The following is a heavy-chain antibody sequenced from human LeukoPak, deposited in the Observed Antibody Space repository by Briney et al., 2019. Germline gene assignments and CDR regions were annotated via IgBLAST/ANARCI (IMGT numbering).Heavy chain of an antibody. J-gene: IGHJ4*02. Sequence: SETLSLTCTVSGGSISSGSNYWGWIRQPPGKGLEWIGSIYYSGSTYYNPSLKSRVTISVDTSKNQFSLKLSSATAADTAVYYCVRHISVVRGETFDFWGQGSLVTVSS. V-gene: IGHV4-39*01. CDR3: VRHISVVRGETFDF. CDR2: IYYSGST. D-gene: IGHD3-10*01. CDR1: GGSISSGSNY.